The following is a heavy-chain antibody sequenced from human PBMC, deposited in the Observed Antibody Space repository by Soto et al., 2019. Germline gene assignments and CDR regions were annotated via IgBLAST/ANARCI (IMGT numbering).Heavy chain of an antibody. D-gene: IGHD6-13*01. CDR2: VYTSGYS. V-gene: IGHV4-4*07. CDR3: AREPTTAGTVKWFDT. J-gene: IGHJ5*02. CDR1: GGSISSDY. Sequence: VQLQESGPGLVKPSETLSLICTVSGGSISSDYLSWIRQPAGKGLEWIGRVYTSGYSNSNPSLKSRVTMSVDTSKKQFSLNLSSVTAADTAVYYWAREPTTAGTVKWFDTWGQGTLVTVSS.